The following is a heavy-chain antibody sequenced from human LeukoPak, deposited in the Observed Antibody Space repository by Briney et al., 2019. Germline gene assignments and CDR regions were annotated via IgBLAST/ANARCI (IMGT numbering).Heavy chain of an antibody. D-gene: IGHD5-18*01. Sequence: SETLSLTCAVYGGSFSGYYWSWIRQPPGKGLEWIGEINHSGSTNYNPSLKSRITISVDTSKNQFSLKLSSVTAADTAVYYCARGLDTAMADSWGQGTLVTVSS. V-gene: IGHV4-34*01. CDR3: ARGLDTAMADS. CDR2: INHSGST. J-gene: IGHJ4*02. CDR1: GGSFSGYY.